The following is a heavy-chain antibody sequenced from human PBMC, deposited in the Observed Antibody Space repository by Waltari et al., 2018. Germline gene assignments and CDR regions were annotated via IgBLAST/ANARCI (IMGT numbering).Heavy chain of an antibody. V-gene: IGHV3-30*18. D-gene: IGHD5-12*01. CDR3: VKYSGFDYFFDY. CDR2: ISNDGSNK. CDR1: VFSFSNCN. J-gene: IGHJ4*02. Sequence: QMQLVESGGGVVQPGRSLRLSCAASVFSFSNCNMHWVRQAPGQGLEWVAGISNDGSNKDYADSVKSRFTVSRENSKNTLYLQINSLRDDDTAVYYCVKYSGFDYFFDYWGQGTLVTVSS.